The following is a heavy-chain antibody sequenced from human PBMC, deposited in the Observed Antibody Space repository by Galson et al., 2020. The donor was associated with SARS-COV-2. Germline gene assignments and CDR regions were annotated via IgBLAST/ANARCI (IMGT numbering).Heavy chain of an antibody. V-gene: IGHV4-39*01. CDR3: ARLRAITPYYFDY. D-gene: IGHD3-10*01. CDR2: IYYSGST. CDR1: GGSISSSSYY. Sequence: ETSETLSLTCTVSGGSISSSSYYWGWIRQPPRKGLEWIGSIYYSGSTYYNPSLKSRVTISVDTSKNQFSLKLSSVTAADTAVYYCARLRAITPYYFDYWGQGTLVTVSS. J-gene: IGHJ4*02.